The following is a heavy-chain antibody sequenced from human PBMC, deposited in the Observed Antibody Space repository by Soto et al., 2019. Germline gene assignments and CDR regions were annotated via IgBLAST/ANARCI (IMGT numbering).Heavy chain of an antibody. CDR3: ARDRGDYYASGSLENWFDH. D-gene: IGHD3-10*01. J-gene: IGHJ5*02. V-gene: IGHV3-21*01. CDR2: ISSSISYI. CDR1: GFTFSSYS. Sequence: PGGSLRLFCAASGFTFSSYSMNWVRQAPGKGLEWVSSISSSISYIYYADSVKGRFTISRDNAKNSLYLQMNSLRAEDTAVYYCARDRGDYYASGSLENWFDHWGQGTLVTVSS.